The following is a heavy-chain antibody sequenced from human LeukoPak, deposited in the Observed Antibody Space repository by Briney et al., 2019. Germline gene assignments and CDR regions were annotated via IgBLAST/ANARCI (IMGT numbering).Heavy chain of an antibody. CDR1: GYTFTSYG. D-gene: IGHD3-3*01. Sequence: ASVKVSCKASGYTFTSYGISWVRQAPGQGLEWMGWISAYNGNTNYVQKLQGRVTMTTDTSTSTAYMELRSLRSDDTAVYYCARVPMVWHISELEWLSITQGPDAFDIWGQGTMVTVSS. J-gene: IGHJ3*02. V-gene: IGHV1-18*01. CDR2: ISAYNGNT. CDR3: ARVPMVWHISELEWLSITQGPDAFDI.